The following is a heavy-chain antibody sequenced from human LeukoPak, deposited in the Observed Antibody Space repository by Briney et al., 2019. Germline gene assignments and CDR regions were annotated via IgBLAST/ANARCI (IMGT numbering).Heavy chain of an antibody. CDR3: AKGAVSSWYGSTFDY. D-gene: IGHD6-13*01. CDR1: GFTFSSYG. V-gene: IGHV3-30*18. Sequence: GGSLRLSCAASGFTFSSYGMHWVRQAPGKGLEWVAVISYDGSNKYYADSVKGRFTISRDNPKNTLYLQMNSLRAEDTAVYYCAKGAVSSWYGSTFDYWGQGTLVTVSS. J-gene: IGHJ4*02. CDR2: ISYDGSNK.